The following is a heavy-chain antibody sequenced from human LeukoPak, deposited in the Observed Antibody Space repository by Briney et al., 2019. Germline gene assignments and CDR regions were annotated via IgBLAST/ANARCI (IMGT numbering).Heavy chain of an antibody. Sequence: SETLSLTCTVSGGSISSYYWSWIRQPPGKGLEWIGYIYYSGSTNYNPSLKSRATISVDTSKAHFSLKLSSATAADTAVYYCARHDPGWFDTWGQGTLVTVSS. D-gene: IGHD7-27*01. CDR1: GGSISSYY. CDR3: ARHDPGWFDT. V-gene: IGHV4-59*08. J-gene: IGHJ5*02. CDR2: IYYSGST.